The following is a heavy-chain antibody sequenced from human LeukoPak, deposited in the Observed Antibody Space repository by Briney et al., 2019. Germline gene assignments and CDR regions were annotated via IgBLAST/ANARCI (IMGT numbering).Heavy chain of an antibody. CDR3: ARGTTAGNLYYYGSGSYYSR. D-gene: IGHD3-10*01. Sequence: SQTLSLTCAISGDTVSSNTAGWSWIRQSPSRGLEWLGRTYYRSKWFTDHAVSVKSRITINPDTAKNQFSLKLSSVTAADTAVYYCARGTTAGNLYYYGSGSYYSRWGQGTLVTVSS. J-gene: IGHJ4*02. CDR1: GDTVSSNTAG. V-gene: IGHV6-1*01. CDR2: TYYRSKWFT.